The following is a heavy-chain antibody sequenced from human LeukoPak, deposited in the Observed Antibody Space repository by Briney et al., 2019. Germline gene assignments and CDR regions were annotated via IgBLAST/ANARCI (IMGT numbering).Heavy chain of an antibody. CDR3: ARDREGATPFDY. D-gene: IGHD1-26*01. Sequence: PSETLSLTCAVYGGSFSGYYWSWIRQPPGKGLEWIGEVNHSGSTNYNPSLQSRVTISVDTSKNQLSLKLSSVTAADTAVYYCARDREGATPFDYWGQETLVTVSS. CDR2: VNHSGST. J-gene: IGHJ4*02. V-gene: IGHV4-34*01. CDR1: GGSFSGYY.